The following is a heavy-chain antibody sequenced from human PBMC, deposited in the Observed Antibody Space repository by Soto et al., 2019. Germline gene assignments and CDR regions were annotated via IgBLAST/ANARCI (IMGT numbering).Heavy chain of an antibody. CDR1: GGSVSSGSYY. J-gene: IGHJ4*02. D-gene: IGHD2-21*02. V-gene: IGHV4-61*01. Sequence: QVQLQESGPGLVKPSETLSLTCTVSGGSVSSGSYYWSWIRQPPGKGLEWIGYIYYSGSTNYNTSLKSRVTISVDTSKNQFSLKLSSVTAADTAVYYCARVPRRWLRHIVVVTATQFDYWGQGTLVTVSS. CDR2: IYYSGST. CDR3: ARVPRRWLRHIVVVTATQFDY.